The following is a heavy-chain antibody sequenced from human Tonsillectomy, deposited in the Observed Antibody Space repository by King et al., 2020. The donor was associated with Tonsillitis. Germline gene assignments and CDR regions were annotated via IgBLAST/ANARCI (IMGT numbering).Heavy chain of an antibody. J-gene: IGHJ4*02. CDR2: ISGSSSTI. Sequence: VQLVESGGGLVQPGGSLRLSCAASGFTFSSYSMNWVRQAPGKELEWVSYISGSSSTIYYADSVKGRFTISRDNAKNSLYLQMNTLRAEDTAVYYCARGFGLGIYQDYFDYWGQGTLVTVSS. D-gene: IGHD3-16*01. CDR1: GFTFSSYS. CDR3: ARGFGLGIYQDYFDY. V-gene: IGHV3-48*01.